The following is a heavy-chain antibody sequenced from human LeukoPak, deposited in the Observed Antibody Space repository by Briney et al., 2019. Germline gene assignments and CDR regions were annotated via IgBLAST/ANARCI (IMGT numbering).Heavy chain of an antibody. J-gene: IGHJ6*03. Sequence: GASVKVSCKASGYTFTSYDINWVRQATGQGLEWMGWMNPNSGNTGYAQKFQGRVTMTRNTSIRTAYMELSSLRSEDTAVYYCARGLQTRRDSGKMYYYYYYMDVWGKGTTVTVSS. CDR2: MNPNSGNT. CDR3: ARGLQTRRDSGKMYYYYYYMDV. V-gene: IGHV1-8*01. CDR1: GYTFTSYD. D-gene: IGHD1-26*01.